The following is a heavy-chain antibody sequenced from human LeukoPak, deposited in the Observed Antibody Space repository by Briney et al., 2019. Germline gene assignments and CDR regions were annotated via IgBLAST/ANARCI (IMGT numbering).Heavy chain of an antibody. CDR1: GFTFDDYG. CDR3: ARDREEWLSWFDP. J-gene: IGHJ5*02. V-gene: IGHV3-20*01. Sequence: GGSLRRSGAASGFTFDDYGMSWVGQAPGKGLKGGSGINWNGGSTGYADSVKGRFTISRDNAKNSLYLQMNSLRAEDTVLYHCARDREEWLSWFDPWGQGTLVTVSS. D-gene: IGHD3-3*01. CDR2: INWNGGST.